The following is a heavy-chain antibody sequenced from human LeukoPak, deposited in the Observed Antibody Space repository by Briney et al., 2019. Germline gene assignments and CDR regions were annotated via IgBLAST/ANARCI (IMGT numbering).Heavy chain of an antibody. D-gene: IGHD6-19*01. J-gene: IGHJ4*02. Sequence: SETLSLTYTVSGHSISSRSYYSGWIRQPPGKGPEWLGSIYYSGSTYYNPSLKSRVTISVDTSKNQFSLKLSSVTAADTAVYYCARQAGYSSGWVDYWGQGTLVTVSS. CDR2: IYYSGST. CDR1: GHSISSRSYY. CDR3: ARQAGYSSGWVDY. V-gene: IGHV4-39*01.